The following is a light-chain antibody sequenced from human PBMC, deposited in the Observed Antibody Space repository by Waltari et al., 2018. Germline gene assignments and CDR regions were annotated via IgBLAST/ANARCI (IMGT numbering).Light chain of an antibody. J-gene: IGLJ1*01. Sequence: QSALTQPASVSGSPGQSIAISCTGTSSDVGAYNYVSWYQQHPGKAPKVIIYDVSKRPSGISSRFSGSQSDNTASLTISGLQAEDEADYFCYSFAGYTTFYVFGSGTKVTVL. CDR2: DVS. CDR3: YSFAGYTTFYV. CDR1: SSDVGAYNY. V-gene: IGLV2-23*02.